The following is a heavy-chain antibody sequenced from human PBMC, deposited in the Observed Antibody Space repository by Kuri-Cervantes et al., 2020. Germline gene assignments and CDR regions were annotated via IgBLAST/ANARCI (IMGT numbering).Heavy chain of an antibody. Sequence: ASVKVSCKASGYTFTSYYMHWVRQAPGQGLEWMGIINPSGGSTSYAQKFQGRVTMTRDTSTSTVYMELSSLRSEDTAMYYCARYGGVYSSLLVNWLDPWGQGTLVTVSS. CDR1: GYTFTSYY. J-gene: IGHJ5*02. CDR2: INPSGGST. D-gene: IGHD6-13*01. CDR3: ARYGGVYSSLLVNWLDP. V-gene: IGHV1-46*01.